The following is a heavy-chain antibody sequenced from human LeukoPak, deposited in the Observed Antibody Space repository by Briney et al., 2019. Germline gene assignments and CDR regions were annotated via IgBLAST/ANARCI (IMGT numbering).Heavy chain of an antibody. V-gene: IGHV3-21*01. CDR3: AKDLTDYGSGSYYDY. J-gene: IGHJ4*02. CDR2: ISSSSSYI. D-gene: IGHD3-10*01. Sequence: GGSLRLSCAASGFTFSSYSMNWVRQAPGKGLEWVSSISSSSSYIYYADSMKGRFTISRDNAKNSLYLQMNSLRAEDTAVYYCAKDLTDYGSGSYYDYWGQGTLVTVSS. CDR1: GFTFSSYS.